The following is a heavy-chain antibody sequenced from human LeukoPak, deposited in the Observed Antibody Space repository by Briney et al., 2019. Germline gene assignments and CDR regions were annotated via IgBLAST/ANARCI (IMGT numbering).Heavy chain of an antibody. CDR1: GASISSGSYY. CDR3: AREQSWRYYYDSSGYGDYYYYGMDV. CDR2: IYTSGST. Sequence: PSETLSLTCTVSGASISSGSYYWSWLRQPAGKGLEWIGRIYTSGSTNYHPSLKSRVTISVDTSKNQFSLKLSSVTAADTAVYYCAREQSWRYYYDSSGYGDYYYYGMDVWGQGTTVTVSS. D-gene: IGHD3-22*01. J-gene: IGHJ6*02. V-gene: IGHV4-61*02.